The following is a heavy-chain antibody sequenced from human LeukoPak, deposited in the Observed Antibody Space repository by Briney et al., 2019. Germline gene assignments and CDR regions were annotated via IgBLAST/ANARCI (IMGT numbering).Heavy chain of an antibody. J-gene: IGHJ4*02. Sequence: GASVKVSCKASGYTFSSYYVHWARQAPGQGLEWMAIINPSDGSTSYVQRFQGRVTLTRDTSTNTVYMELSSLRSEDTAIYYCAREPHCSGGSCYFDYWGQGTLVTVSS. CDR2: INPSDGST. V-gene: IGHV1-46*01. D-gene: IGHD2-15*01. CDR3: AREPHCSGGSCYFDY. CDR1: GYTFSSYY.